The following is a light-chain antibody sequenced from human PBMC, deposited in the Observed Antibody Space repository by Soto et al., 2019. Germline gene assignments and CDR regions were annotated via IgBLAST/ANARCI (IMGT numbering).Light chain of an antibody. Sequence: VVMTQSPATLSVSPGERVTLSCRASQSVTNNLAWYHQRPGQAPKLLMYSASARATGVPARFSGSGSGTEFTLTISSLQSEDFGVYYCQQYAYWWTFGHGTTVEI. CDR2: SAS. CDR3: QQYAYWWT. J-gene: IGKJ1*01. CDR1: QSVTNN. V-gene: IGKV3-15*01.